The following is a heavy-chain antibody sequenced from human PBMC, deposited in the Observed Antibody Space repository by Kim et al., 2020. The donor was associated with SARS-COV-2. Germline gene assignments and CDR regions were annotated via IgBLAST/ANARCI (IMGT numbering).Heavy chain of an antibody. J-gene: IGHJ2*01. CDR1: GFTFDDYA. D-gene: IGHD6-13*01. CDR2: ISWNSGSI. V-gene: IGHV3-9*01. Sequence: GGSLRLSCAASGFTFDDYAMHWVRQAPGKGLEWVSGISWNSGSIGYADSVKGRFTISRDNAKNSLYLQMNSLRAEDTALYYCAKGGAAGPYWYFDLWGRG. CDR3: AKGGAAGPYWYFDL.